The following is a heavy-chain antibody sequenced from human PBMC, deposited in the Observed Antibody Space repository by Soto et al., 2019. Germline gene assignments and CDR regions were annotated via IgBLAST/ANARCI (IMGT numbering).Heavy chain of an antibody. CDR3: ARDPSSPYCGGDCAIYYYYYGMDV. Sequence: SVKVSCKASGGTFSSYAISWVRQAPGQGLEWMGGIIPIFGTANYAQKFQGRVTITADESTSTAYMELSSLRSEDTAVYYCARDPSSPYCGGDCAIYYYYYGMDVWGQGTTVTSP. CDR1: GGTFSSYA. CDR2: IIPIFGTA. V-gene: IGHV1-69*13. J-gene: IGHJ6*02. D-gene: IGHD2-21*02.